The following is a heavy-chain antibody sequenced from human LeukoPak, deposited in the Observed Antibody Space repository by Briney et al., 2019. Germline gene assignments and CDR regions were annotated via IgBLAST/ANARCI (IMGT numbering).Heavy chain of an antibody. J-gene: IGHJ4*02. CDR2: ISSSGGST. V-gene: IGHV3-64*04. CDR3: ARGGGSYFLY. CDR1: EFTFSNYA. Sequence: GGSLRLSCSASEFTFSNYAMHWVRQAPGKGLEYVSVISSSGGSTYYADSVKGRFTISRDNAKNSLYLQMNSLRAEDTAVYYCARGGGSYFLYWGQGTLVTVSS. D-gene: IGHD1-26*01.